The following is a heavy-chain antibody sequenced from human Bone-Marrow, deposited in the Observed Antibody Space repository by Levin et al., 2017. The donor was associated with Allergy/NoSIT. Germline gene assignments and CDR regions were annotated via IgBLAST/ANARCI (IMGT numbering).Heavy chain of an antibody. D-gene: IGHD4-17*01. CDR1: GFTFSSYG. CDR3: AKDLAYGDPRSSYYYYGMDV. Sequence: GESLKISCAASGFTFSSYGMHWVRQAPGKGLEWVAVISYDGSNKYYADSVKGRFTISRDNSKNTLYLQMNSLRAEDTAVYYCAKDLAYGDPRSSYYYYGMDVWGQGTTVTVSS. CDR2: ISYDGSNK. V-gene: IGHV3-30*18. J-gene: IGHJ6*02.